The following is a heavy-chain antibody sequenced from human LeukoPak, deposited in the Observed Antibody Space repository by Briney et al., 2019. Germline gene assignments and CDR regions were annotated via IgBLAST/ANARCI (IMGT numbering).Heavy chain of an antibody. J-gene: IGHJ4*02. V-gene: IGHV3-9*01. Sequence: GGSLRLSCAASGFTFSNYAMHWVRHAPGKGLEWVSGISWNSGSIGYADSVKGRFTISRDNAKNSLYLQMNSLRAEDTALYYCAKSHYSSGWDAFDYWGQGTLVTVSS. CDR2: ISWNSGSI. CDR1: GFTFSNYA. D-gene: IGHD6-19*01. CDR3: AKSHYSSGWDAFDY.